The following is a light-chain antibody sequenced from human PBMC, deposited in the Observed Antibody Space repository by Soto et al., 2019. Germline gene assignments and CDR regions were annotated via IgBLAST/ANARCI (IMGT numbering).Light chain of an antibody. CDR1: QSVSSN. CDR3: QQYGSSPRT. Sequence: EIVMTQSPATLSVSPGERATLSCRASQSVSSNLAWYQQKPGQAPRVLIYVASTRATGIPDRFSGSGSGTDFTLTISRLEPEDFAVYYCQQYGSSPRTFGQGTRLEIK. J-gene: IGKJ5*01. CDR2: VAS. V-gene: IGKV3-20*01.